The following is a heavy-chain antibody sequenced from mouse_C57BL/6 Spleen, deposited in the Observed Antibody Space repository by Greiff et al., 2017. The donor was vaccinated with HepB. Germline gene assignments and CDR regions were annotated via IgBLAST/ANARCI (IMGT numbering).Heavy chain of an antibody. V-gene: IGHV1-15*01. J-gene: IGHJ3*01. CDR3: TGVGLLTY. Sequence: QVQLQLSGAELVRPGASVTLSCKASGYTFTDYEMHWVKQTPVHGLEWIGAIDPETGGTAYNQKFKGKAILTADKSSSTAYMELRSLTSEDSAVYYCTGVGLLTYWGQGTLVNVSA. CDR1: GYTFTDYE. CDR2: IDPETGGT. D-gene: IGHD2-10*01.